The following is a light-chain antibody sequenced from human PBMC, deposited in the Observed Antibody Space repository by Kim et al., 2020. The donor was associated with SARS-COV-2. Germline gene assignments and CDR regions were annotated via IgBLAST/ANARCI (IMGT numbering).Light chain of an antibody. CDR2: GKN. J-gene: IGLJ2*01. CDR1: SLRSYY. Sequence: VALAQTDRITGQGDSLRSYYATWYQQKPGQAPIVVIYGKNNRPSGIPDRFAGSSSGDTASLTITGTQAGDEADYYCNSRGSNDNVLFGGGTKLTVL. CDR3: NSRGSNDNVL. V-gene: IGLV3-19*01.